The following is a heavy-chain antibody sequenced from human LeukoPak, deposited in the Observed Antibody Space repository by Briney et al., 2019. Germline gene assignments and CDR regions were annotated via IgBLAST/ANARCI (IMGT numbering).Heavy chain of an antibody. CDR2: INWNGGST. Sequence: GGSLRLSCAASGFTFSSYWMSWVRQAPGKGLEWVSGINWNGGSTGYADSVKGRFTISRDNAKNSLYLQMNSLRAEDTALYYCARRLRDAFDIWGQGTMVTVSS. CDR3: ARRLRDAFDI. J-gene: IGHJ3*02. V-gene: IGHV3-20*04. CDR1: GFTFSSYW.